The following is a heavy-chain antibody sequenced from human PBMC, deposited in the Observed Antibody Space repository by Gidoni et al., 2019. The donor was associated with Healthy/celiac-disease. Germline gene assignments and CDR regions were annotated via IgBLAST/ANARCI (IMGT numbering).Heavy chain of an antibody. J-gene: IGHJ4*02. CDR3: AREWGHIVVVIANPGEFDY. CDR2: IIPIFGTA. D-gene: IGHD2-21*01. V-gene: IGHV1-69*01. Sequence: QVQLVQSGAEVKKPGSSVKVSCKASGGTFSSYAISWVRQAPGQGLEWMGGIIPIFGTANYAQKFQGRVTITADESTSTAYMELSSLRSEDTAVYYCAREWGHIVVVIANPGEFDYWGQGTLVTVSS. CDR1: GGTFSSYA.